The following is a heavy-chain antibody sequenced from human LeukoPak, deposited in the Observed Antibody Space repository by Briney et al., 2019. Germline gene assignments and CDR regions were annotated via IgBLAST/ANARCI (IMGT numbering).Heavy chain of an antibody. CDR3: AKTVFLSGWHFDY. CDR2: IYSTGST. CDR1: AGSLNTYY. V-gene: IGHV4-59*08. J-gene: IGHJ4*02. D-gene: IGHD3-3*01. Sequence: SETLSLTCTVSAGSLNTYYWSWIRQPPGKGLEWIGYIYSTGSTNYNPSLKSRVTISVDTSKNQFSLKLSSVTAEDTAVYYCAKTVFLSGWHFDYWGQGTLVTVSS.